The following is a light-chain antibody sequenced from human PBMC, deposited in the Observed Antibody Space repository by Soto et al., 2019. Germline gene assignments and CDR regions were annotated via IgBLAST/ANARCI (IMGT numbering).Light chain of an antibody. V-gene: IGKV3-11*01. CDR2: GTS. CDR3: QQRYNWIT. Sequence: EIVLTQSPATLSLSPGERATLSCRASQSVSSHLAWYQQKPGQAPRLLIYGTSNRATGIPARFSGSGSGTDFTLTISSLEPEDFAVYYSQQRYNWITFGQGTRLEIK. CDR1: QSVSSH. J-gene: IGKJ5*01.